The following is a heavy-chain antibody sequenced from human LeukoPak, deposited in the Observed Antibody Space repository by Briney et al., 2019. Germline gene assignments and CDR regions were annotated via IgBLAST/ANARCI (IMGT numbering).Heavy chain of an antibody. Sequence: WASVKVSCKTSGYTFTSYDLNWVRQATGQGLEWMGWMNPNNGDTKYAQKFQGRVTMTRDTPISTAYMELSRLKSDDTAVYYCARVNAGPDHWGQGTLVTVSS. CDR2: MNPNNGDT. CDR3: ARVNAGPDH. J-gene: IGHJ4*02. D-gene: IGHD2-2*01. CDR1: GYTFTSYD. V-gene: IGHV1-2*02.